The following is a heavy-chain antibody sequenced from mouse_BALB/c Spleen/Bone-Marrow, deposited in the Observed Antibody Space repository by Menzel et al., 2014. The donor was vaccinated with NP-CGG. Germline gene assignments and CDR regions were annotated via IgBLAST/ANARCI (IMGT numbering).Heavy chain of an antibody. CDR3: ARKDYGSSYPFAY. CDR2: IYPGGGYT. V-gene: IGHV1-63*02. D-gene: IGHD1-1*01. J-gene: IGHJ3*01. CDR1: GYTSTNYW. Sequence: VKVVESGAELVRPGTSVKISCKASGYTSTNYWLGWVKQRPGHGLEWIGDIYPGGGYTNYNEKFKGKATLTADTSSSTAYMQLSGLTSEDSAVYFCARKDYGSSYPFAYWGQGTLVTVSA.